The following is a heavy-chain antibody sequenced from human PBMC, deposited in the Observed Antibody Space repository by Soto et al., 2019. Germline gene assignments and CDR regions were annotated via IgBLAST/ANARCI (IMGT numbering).Heavy chain of an antibody. CDR2: IWYDASNK. CDR3: AREGGNWFDP. Sequence: QVQLVESGGGVVQPGRSLRLSCAASGFTFSTYGMHWVRQAPGKGLEWVAVIWYDASNKYYVDSVKGRFTISRDNSKNTLHLQMNSLRVEDTAVYYCAREGGNWFDPWGQGTLVTVPS. D-gene: IGHD1-26*01. CDR1: GFTFSTYG. J-gene: IGHJ5*02. V-gene: IGHV3-33*01.